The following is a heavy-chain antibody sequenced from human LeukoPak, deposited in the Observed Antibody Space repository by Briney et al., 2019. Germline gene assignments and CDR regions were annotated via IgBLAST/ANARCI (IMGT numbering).Heavy chain of an antibody. J-gene: IGHJ6*03. V-gene: IGHV1-18*01. CDR2: ISAYNGNT. CDR3: ARVPISTIFGVVIIRGYYYYMDV. Sequence: ASVKVSCKASGYTFTSYGISWLRQAPGQGLEWMGWISAYNGNTNYAQKLQGRVTITTDTSTSTAYMELRSLRSDDTAVYYCARVPISTIFGVVIIRGYYYYMDVWGKGTTVTVSS. D-gene: IGHD3-3*01. CDR1: GYTFTSYG.